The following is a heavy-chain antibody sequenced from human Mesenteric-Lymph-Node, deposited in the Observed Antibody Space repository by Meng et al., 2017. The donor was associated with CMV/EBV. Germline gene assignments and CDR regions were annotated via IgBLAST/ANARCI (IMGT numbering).Heavy chain of an antibody. CDR2: ISYDGST. J-gene: IGHJ4*02. Sequence: GESLKISCAASGFTFSSYPMHWVRQAPGKGLEWVAVISYDGSTNYADSVKGRFTISRDKSKNTLYLQMNSLRSDDTAIYYCARQPAFGELSPCLDFWDQGTLVTVSS. V-gene: IGHV3-30-3*01. D-gene: IGHD3-16*02. CDR3: ARQPAFGELSPCLDF. CDR1: GFTFSSYP.